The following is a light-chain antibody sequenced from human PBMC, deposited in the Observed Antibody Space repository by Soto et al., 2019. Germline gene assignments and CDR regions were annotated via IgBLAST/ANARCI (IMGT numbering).Light chain of an antibody. J-gene: IGLJ2*01. V-gene: IGLV2-23*02. Sequence: QSALTQPASVSGSPGQSITISCTGTSSDVGSYNLVSWYQQHPGKAPKLMIYEVSKRPSGVSNRFSGSKSGNTASLTISGLRAEDGADYYCGSYSGGSTVVFGGGTKVTVL. CDR1: SSDVGSYNL. CDR3: GSYSGGSTVV. CDR2: EVS.